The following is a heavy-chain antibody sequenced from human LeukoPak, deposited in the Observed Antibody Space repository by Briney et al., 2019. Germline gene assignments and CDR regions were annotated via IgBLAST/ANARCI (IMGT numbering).Heavy chain of an antibody. V-gene: IGHV3-64*04. CDR3: AKETQAGFLEWPPAGFDY. D-gene: IGHD3-3*01. CDR1: GFTFSNHF. CDR2: IGPNGAST. J-gene: IGHJ4*02. Sequence: PGGSLRLSCSTSGFTFSNHFMHWVRQAPGKGLEYVSSIGPNGASTLYADSVKGRFTISRDNSKNTLYLQMNSLRAEDTAVYYCAKETQAGFLEWPPAGFDYWGQGTLVTVPS.